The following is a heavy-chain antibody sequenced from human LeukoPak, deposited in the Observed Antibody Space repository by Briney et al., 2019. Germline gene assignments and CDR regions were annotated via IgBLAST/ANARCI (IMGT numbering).Heavy chain of an antibody. J-gene: IGHJ4*02. CDR2: INHSGST. CDR3: AVGLGFGGAYFDY. D-gene: IGHD3-10*01. Sequence: SETLSLTCAVYGGSFSGYYWSWIRQPPGKGLEWIGEINHSGSTNYNPSLKSRVTISVDTSKNQFSLKLSSVTAADTAVYYCAVGLGFGGAYFDYWGQGTLVTVS. CDR1: GGSFSGYY. V-gene: IGHV4-34*01.